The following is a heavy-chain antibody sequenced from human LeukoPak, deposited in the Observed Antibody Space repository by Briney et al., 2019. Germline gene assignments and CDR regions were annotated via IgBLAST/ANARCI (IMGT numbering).Heavy chain of an antibody. D-gene: IGHD2-15*01. CDR2: IGTAGDT. CDR1: GFTFSSYA. J-gene: IGHJ5*02. Sequence: GGSLRLSCAASGFTFSSYAMHWVRQATGKGLEWVSAIGTAGDTYYPGSVKGRFTISRENAKNSLYLQMNSLRAGDTAVYYCARALGYCSGGSCYEWFDPWGQGTLVTVSS. V-gene: IGHV3-13*01. CDR3: ARALGYCSGGSCYEWFDP.